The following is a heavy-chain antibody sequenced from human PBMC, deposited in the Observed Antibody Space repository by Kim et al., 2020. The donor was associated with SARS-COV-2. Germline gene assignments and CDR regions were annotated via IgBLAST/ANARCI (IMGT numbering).Heavy chain of an antibody. V-gene: IGHV3-53*01. CDR1: GFTVSRNY. Sequence: GGSLRLSCAASGFTVSRNYMSWVRQAPGKGLEWVSVIYSGGSTYYADSVKGRFTISRDNSKNTLYLQMNSLRAEDTAVYYCAGDPFCGGGSCYPAPYYAMDVWGQGTTVTVSS. CDR2: IYSGGST. CDR3: AGDPFCGGGSCYPAPYYAMDV. D-gene: IGHD2-15*01. J-gene: IGHJ6*02.